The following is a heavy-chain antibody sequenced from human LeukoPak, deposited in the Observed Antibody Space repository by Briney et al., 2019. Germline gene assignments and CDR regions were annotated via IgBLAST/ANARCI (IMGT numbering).Heavy chain of an antibody. CDR3: AKGGGMAVAGTGWSNWFDP. CDR1: GFTFSSYS. V-gene: IGHV3-21*04. D-gene: IGHD6-19*01. J-gene: IGHJ5*02. CDR2: ISSSSSYI. Sequence: GGSLRLSCAASGFTFSSYSMNWVRQAPGKVLEWVSSISSSSSYIYYADSVKGRFTISRDNAKKSLYLQMNSLRAEDTAVYYCAKGGGMAVAGTGWSNWFDPWGQGTLVTVSS.